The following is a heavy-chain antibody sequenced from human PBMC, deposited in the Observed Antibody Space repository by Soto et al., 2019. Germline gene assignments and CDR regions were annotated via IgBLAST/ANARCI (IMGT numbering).Heavy chain of an antibody. CDR2: IYYSGSS. J-gene: IGHJ4*02. Sequence: PSETLSLTCNVSGDSISNYYWSWIRQPPGKGLEWIGYIYYSGSSNYNPSLQSRVTISVDTSKNQFSLRLSSVTAADTAVYYCAGRHASGALYYLDSWGQGTLVTVSS. CDR3: AGRHASGALYYLDS. D-gene: IGHD4-17*01. CDR1: GDSISNYY. V-gene: IGHV4-59*01.